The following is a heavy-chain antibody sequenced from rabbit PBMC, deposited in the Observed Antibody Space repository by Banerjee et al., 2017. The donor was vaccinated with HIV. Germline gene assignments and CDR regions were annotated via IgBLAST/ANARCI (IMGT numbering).Heavy chain of an antibody. J-gene: IGHJ6*01. CDR3: ARDLDGVIGWNFGW. V-gene: IGHV1S45*01. D-gene: IGHD4-1*01. CDR1: GVSFSISSY. Sequence: QEQLVESGGGLVKPEGSLKLSCTASGVSFSISSYMCWVRQAPGKGLEWIACINAVTGKAVYASWAKGRFTFSKTSSTTVTLQMTSLTAADTATYFRARDLDGVIGWNFGWWGPGTLVTVS. CDR2: INAVTGKA.